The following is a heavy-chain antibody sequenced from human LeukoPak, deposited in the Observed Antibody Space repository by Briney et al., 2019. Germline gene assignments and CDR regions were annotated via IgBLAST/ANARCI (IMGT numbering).Heavy chain of an antibody. CDR1: GFTISSYW. Sequence: GGSLRLSCAASGFTISSYWMSWVRQAPGKGLEWVANIKQDGSEKYYVDSVKGRFTISRDNAKNSLYLQMNSLRAEDTAVYYCARKYYYASGIYYDFWGQGTLVTVSS. V-gene: IGHV3-7*01. CDR3: ARKYYYASGIYYDF. CDR2: IKQDGSEK. J-gene: IGHJ4*02. D-gene: IGHD3-10*01.